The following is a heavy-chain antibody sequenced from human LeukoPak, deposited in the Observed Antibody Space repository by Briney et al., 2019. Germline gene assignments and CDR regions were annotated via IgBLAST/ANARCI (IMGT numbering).Heavy chain of an antibody. CDR3: ARVLGYCSSTSCLDIRSAFDI. CDR2: IIPIFGTA. D-gene: IGHD2-2*01. V-gene: IGHV1-69*13. Sequence: SVKVSCKASGGTFSSYAISWVRQAPGQGLEWMGGIIPIFGTANYAQKFQGRVTITADESTSTAYMELSSPRSEDTAVYYCARVLGYCSSTSCLDIRSAFDIWGQGTMVTVSS. J-gene: IGHJ3*02. CDR1: GGTFSSYA.